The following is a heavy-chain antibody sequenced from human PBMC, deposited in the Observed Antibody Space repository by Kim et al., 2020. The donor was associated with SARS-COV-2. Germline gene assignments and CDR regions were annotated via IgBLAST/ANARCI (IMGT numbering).Heavy chain of an antibody. CDR1: RFTFSSYG. CDR2: ISYDGSNK. Sequence: GGSLRLSCAASRFTFSSYGMHWVRQAPGKGLEWVAVISYDGSNKYYADSVKGRFTISRDNSKNTLYLQMNSLRAEDTAVYYCARGAVAGDEAFDIWGQGT. V-gene: IGHV3-30*03. D-gene: IGHD6-19*01. J-gene: IGHJ3*02. CDR3: ARGAVAGDEAFDI.